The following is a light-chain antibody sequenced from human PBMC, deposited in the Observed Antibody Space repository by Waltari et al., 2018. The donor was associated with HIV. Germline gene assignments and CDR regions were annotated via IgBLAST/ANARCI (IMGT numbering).Light chain of an antibody. CDR1: QAVSPA. CDR2: DAS. V-gene: IGKV1-13*02. Sequence: AIHLTPTPSSLSASVGDRVTITCLASQAVSPALACYQQKPGRPPKLLIYDASTLQTGVSLRFSGRGSVTNFSRNVNTLHPEDLATYYCQQYKSFPLTVGQGTRVEIK. CDR3: QQYKSFPLT. J-gene: IGKJ5*01.